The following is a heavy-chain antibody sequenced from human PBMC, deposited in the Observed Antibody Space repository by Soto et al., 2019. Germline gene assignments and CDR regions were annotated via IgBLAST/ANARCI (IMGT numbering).Heavy chain of an antibody. J-gene: IGHJ3*02. Sequence: GASVKXSCKASVYTFTGYYIHWVRQAPGQGLEWMGWINPNSGGTNYAQKFQGWVTMTRDTSISTAYMELSRLRSDDTAVYYCARGFYAYAFDIWGQGTMVTVSS. CDR1: VYTFTGYY. CDR3: ARGFYAYAFDI. V-gene: IGHV1-2*04. CDR2: INPNSGGT. D-gene: IGHD2-2*01.